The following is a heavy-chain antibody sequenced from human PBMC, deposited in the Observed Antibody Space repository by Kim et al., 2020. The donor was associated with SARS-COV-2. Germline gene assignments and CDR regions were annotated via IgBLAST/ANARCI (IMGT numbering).Heavy chain of an antibody. CDR2: ISYDGSNK. D-gene: IGHD3-10*01. J-gene: IGHJ4*01. Sequence: GGSLRLSCAASGFTFSSYAMHWVRQAPGKGLEGVSVISYDGSNKYYADSVKGRFTISRDNSKNTLYLQMNSLRAEDTAVYYCAKTYYGGGFSFDYWGQGT. CDR3: AKTYYGGGFSFDY. CDR1: GFTFSSYA. V-gene: IGHV3-30-3*01.